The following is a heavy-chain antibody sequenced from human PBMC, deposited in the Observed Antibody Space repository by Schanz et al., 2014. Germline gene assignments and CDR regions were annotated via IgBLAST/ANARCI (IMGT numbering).Heavy chain of an antibody. Sequence: QVQLVESGGGVVQPGRSLRLSCAASGFTFSSYGMHWVRQASGKGLEYVSAITRSGGGTYYSDSVKGRFTVSRDSGQNSLYLQMNSLRAGDTAVYYCARGTDWNLHYWGQGALVTVSS. CDR2: ITRSGGGT. J-gene: IGHJ4*02. D-gene: IGHD1-1*01. V-gene: IGHV3-64*04. CDR1: GFTFSSYG. CDR3: ARGTDWNLHY.